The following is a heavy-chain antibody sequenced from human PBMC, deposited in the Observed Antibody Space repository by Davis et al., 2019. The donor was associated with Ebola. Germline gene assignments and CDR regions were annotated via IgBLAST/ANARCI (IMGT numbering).Heavy chain of an antibody. J-gene: IGHJ6*02. Sequence: GGSLRLSCAASGFSFSSYAMSWVRQAPGKGLEWVSAISGSGGSTYYADSVKGRFTISRDNSKNTLYLQMNSLRAEDTAVYYCARDYVYTAMVTTPRYYGMDVWGQGTTVTVSS. CDR1: GFSFSSYA. CDR2: ISGSGGST. V-gene: IGHV3-23*01. D-gene: IGHD5-18*01. CDR3: ARDYVYTAMVTTPRYYGMDV.